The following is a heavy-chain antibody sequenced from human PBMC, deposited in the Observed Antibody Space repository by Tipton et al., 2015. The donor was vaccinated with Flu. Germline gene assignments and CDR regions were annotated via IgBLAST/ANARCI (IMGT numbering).Heavy chain of an antibody. CDR3: ARRSTTAAPHYFDY. D-gene: IGHD1-1*01. V-gene: IGHV4-59*08. J-gene: IGHJ4*02. Sequence: TLSLTCTVSGGSISSYYWSWIRQPPGKGLEWIGYIYYSGSTNYNPSRKSRVTISVDTSKNQFSLNLASVTAADTAVYYCARRSTTAAPHYFDYWGQGILVTVSS. CDR1: GGSISSYY. CDR2: IYYSGST.